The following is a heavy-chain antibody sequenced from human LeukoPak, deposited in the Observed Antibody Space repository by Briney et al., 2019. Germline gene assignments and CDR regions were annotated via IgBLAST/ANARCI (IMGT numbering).Heavy chain of an antibody. Sequence: QSGGSLRLSCAASGFTFKDYAMHWVRHAPGKGLEWVSGVTWNSGTIGYADSVKGRFTISRDNAKNSLYLQMNSLRAEDTALYYCAKDKSDGDYYWYFDLWGRGTLVTVSS. V-gene: IGHV3-9*01. J-gene: IGHJ2*01. CDR2: VTWNSGTI. CDR1: GFTFKDYA. D-gene: IGHD4-17*01. CDR3: AKDKSDGDYYWYFDL.